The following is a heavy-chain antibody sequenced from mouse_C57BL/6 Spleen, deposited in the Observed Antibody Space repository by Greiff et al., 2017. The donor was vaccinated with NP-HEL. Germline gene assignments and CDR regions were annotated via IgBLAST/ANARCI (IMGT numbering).Heavy chain of an antibody. Sequence: EVKLQQSGPELVKPGASVKISCKASGYTFTDYYMNWVKQSHGKSLEWIGDINPNNGGTSYNQKFKGKATLTVDKSSSTAYMELRSLTSEDSAVYYCAREESNYGFDYWGQGTTLTVSS. CDR1: GYTFTDYY. D-gene: IGHD2-5*01. CDR3: AREESNYGFDY. J-gene: IGHJ2*01. CDR2: INPNNGGT. V-gene: IGHV1-26*01.